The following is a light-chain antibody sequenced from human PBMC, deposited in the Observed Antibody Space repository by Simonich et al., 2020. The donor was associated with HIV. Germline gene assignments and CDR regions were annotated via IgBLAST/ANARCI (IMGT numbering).Light chain of an antibody. V-gene: IGLV2-14*01. CDR1: SSDVGGYNF. J-gene: IGLJ3*02. Sequence: QSALTQPRSVSGSPGQSVSISCTGTSSDVGGYNFVSWYQQHPGKAPKLMIYDVSKRPSGVSNRFSGSKSGNTASLTISGLQAEDEAYYYCSSYTSSSTHWVFGGGTKLTVL. CDR2: DVS. CDR3: SSYTSSSTHWV.